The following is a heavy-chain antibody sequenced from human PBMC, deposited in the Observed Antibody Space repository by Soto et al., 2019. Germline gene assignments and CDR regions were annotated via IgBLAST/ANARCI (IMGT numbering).Heavy chain of an antibody. CDR2: IYPGDSDT. Sequence: LGESPNTSRKASGYSFTSHRIGWVRQRPRKGLEWMGSIYPGDSDTRHSPSFQGQVTISADKSITTAHLQWSSLKASDTAMYYCARRMAREGDKYGMDAWGQGTLVTVSS. V-gene: IGHV5-51*01. J-gene: IGHJ5*02. CDR3: ARRMAREGDKYGMDA. D-gene: IGHD2-8*01. CDR1: GYSFTSHR.